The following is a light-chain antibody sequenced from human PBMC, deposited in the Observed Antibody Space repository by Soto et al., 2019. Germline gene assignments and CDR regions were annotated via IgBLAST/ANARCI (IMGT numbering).Light chain of an antibody. CDR1: QSVSSSY. CDR2: GAS. Sequence: IVFTQSPGTLSLAPGERATLSCRASQSVSSSYLAWYQQKPGQAPRLLMYGASSRATGIPDRFSGSGSRTDFRLTISRLEPEDFAVYYCQPYDSSPRTFGQGTKVDIK. V-gene: IGKV3-20*01. J-gene: IGKJ1*01. CDR3: QPYDSSPRT.